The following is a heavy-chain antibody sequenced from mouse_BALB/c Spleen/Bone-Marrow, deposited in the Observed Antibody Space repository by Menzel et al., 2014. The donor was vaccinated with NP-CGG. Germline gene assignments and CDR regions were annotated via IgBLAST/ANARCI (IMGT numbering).Heavy chain of an antibody. CDR2: IDPANGNT. CDR1: GFNIKDPY. J-gene: IGHJ3*01. D-gene: IGHD1-1*01. V-gene: IGHV14-3*02. CDR3: APYYYGRWFTY. Sequence: VQLKDSGAELVKPGASVKLSCTASGFNIKDPYMHWVKPRPEQGLEWIGRIDPANGNTKYDPKFQGKATITADTSSNTAYLQLSSLTSEDTAVYYCAPYYYGRWFTYWGQGTLVTVSA.